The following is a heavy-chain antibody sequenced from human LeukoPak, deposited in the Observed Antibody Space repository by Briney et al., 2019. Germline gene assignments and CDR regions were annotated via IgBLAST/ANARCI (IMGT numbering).Heavy chain of an antibody. CDR1: GFTVSNNY. V-gene: IGHV3-53*01. CDR3: GRVSFWGAFAC. J-gene: IGHJ4*02. Sequence: GGSLRLSCAASGFTVSNNYMSWVRQAPGKGLEWVSVIYSGGSTYYADSVKGRFTISRDNSKNTLYLQMNSLRAEDTAVYYCGRVSFWGAFACGARAPLATVPP. CDR2: IYSGGST. D-gene: IGHD3-16*01.